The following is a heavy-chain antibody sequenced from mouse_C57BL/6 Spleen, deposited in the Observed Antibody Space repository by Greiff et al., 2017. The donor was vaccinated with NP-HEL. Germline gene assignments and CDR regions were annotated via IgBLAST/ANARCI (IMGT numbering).Heavy chain of an antibody. J-gene: IGHJ4*01. Sequence: VQLVESGPELVKPGASVKISCKASGYSFTSYYIHWVKQRPGQGLEWIGWIYPGSGNTKYNEKVKGKATLTADTSPSTAYMQLSSLTSEDSAVYYCARSGLDYDDGYYAMDYWGQGTSVTVSS. CDR1: GYSFTSYY. CDR2: IYPGSGNT. D-gene: IGHD2-4*01. CDR3: ARSGLDYDDGYYAMDY. V-gene: IGHV1-66*01.